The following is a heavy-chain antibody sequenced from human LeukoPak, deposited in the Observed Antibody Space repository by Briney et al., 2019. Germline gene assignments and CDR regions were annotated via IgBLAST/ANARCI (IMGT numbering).Heavy chain of an antibody. Sequence: PGGSLRLSCAASGFTSSSFAMHWVRQAPGKGLEWVAVISFDGSKKQYVDSVKGRFSFSRDHYKNTLYLQMNSLRAEDTAVYYCARDQGTYGPLDYWGQGTLVTVSS. CDR3: ARDQGTYGPLDY. CDR2: ISFDGSKK. J-gene: IGHJ4*02. V-gene: IGHV3-30*04. D-gene: IGHD3-10*01. CDR1: GFTSSSFA.